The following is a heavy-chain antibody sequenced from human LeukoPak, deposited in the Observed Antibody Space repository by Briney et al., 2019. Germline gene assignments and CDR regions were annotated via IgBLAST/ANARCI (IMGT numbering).Heavy chain of an antibody. V-gene: IGHV1-69*11. J-gene: IGHJ5*02. Sequence: GASVKVSCKASGGTFSSYAISWVRQAPGQGLEWMGRIIPILGTANYAQKFQGRVTITADESTSTAYMELSSLRSEDTAVYYCARDWDAMNNGFDPRGQTTPVTVCS. CDR2: IIPILGTA. D-gene: IGHD1-14*01. CDR1: GGTFSSYA. CDR3: ARDWDAMNNGFDP.